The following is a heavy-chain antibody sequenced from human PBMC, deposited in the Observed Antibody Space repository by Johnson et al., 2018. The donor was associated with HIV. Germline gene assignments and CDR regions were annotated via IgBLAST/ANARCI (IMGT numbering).Heavy chain of an antibody. Sequence: QVQLVESGGGLVKPGGSLKVSCEASGLTFSDYYMSWIRQAPGKGLEWVSYISSSGSSRYYADSVKGRFTITRDNVKNSLYMQMNSLRVEDTAVYFCARDYRGALDIWGQGTMVTVSS. CDR1: GLTFSDYY. CDR2: ISSSGSSR. D-gene: IGHD4-11*01. CDR3: ARDYRGALDI. V-gene: IGHV3-11*01. J-gene: IGHJ3*02.